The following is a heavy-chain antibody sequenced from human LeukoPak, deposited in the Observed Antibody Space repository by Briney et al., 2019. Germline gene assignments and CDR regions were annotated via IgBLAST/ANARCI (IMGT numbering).Heavy chain of an antibody. J-gene: IGHJ4*02. D-gene: IGHD3-22*01. CDR1: GFTFSSYA. CDR3: AKEITMIVVVKREFDY. Sequence: GGSLRLSCAASGFTFSSYAMSWVRQAPGKGLEWVSAISGSGGSTYYADSVKGRFTISRDNSKNTLYLQMNSLRAEDTAVYYCAKEITMIVVVKREFDYWGQGTLVTVSS. CDR2: ISGSGGST. V-gene: IGHV3-23*01.